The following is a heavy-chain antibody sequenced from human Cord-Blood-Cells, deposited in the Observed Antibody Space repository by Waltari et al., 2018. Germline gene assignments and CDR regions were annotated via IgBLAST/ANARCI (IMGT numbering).Heavy chain of an antibody. CDR2: FDPEDGET. J-gene: IGHJ5*02. CDR3: ATDGAYCSSTSCYNWFDP. D-gene: IGHD2-2*01. CDR1: GYTLTELS. Sequence: QVQLVQSGAEVKKPGASVKVSCKVSGYTLTELSMPWVRQAPGKGLEWMGGFDPEDGETIYAQKFQGRVTMTEDTSTDTAYMELSSLRSEDTAVYYCATDGAYCSSTSCYNWFDPWGQGTLVTVSS. V-gene: IGHV1-24*01.